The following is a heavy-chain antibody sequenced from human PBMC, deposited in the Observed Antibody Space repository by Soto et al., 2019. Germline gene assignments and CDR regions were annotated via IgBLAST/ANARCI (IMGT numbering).Heavy chain of an antibody. CDR3: ARMRWFGAWRGWFDP. D-gene: IGHD3-10*01. J-gene: IGHJ5*02. CDR1: GGSFSGYY. V-gene: IGHV4-34*01. Sequence: QVQLQQWGAGLLKPSETLSLTCAVYGGSFSGYYWSWIRQPPGKGLEWIGEINHSGSTNYNPSLKSRVTISVDTSKNQFSLKLSSVTAAETAVYYCARMRWFGAWRGWFDPWGQGTLVTVSS. CDR2: INHSGST.